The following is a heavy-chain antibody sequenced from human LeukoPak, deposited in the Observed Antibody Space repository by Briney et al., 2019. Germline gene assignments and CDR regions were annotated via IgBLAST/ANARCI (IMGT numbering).Heavy chain of an antibody. D-gene: IGHD2-2*01. CDR1: GGSISRYY. CDR3: ARVEGGVVVVQFPHRDYYGMDV. CDR2: IYPSGST. Sequence: SETLSLTCTVSGGSISRYYWSWIRQPAGKGLEWIGLIYPSGSTNYNLSLKSRVTMSVDTSKNQFSLKVNSVTAADTAVYYCARVEGGVVVVQFPHRDYYGMDVWGQGTTVTVSS. V-gene: IGHV4-4*07. J-gene: IGHJ6*02.